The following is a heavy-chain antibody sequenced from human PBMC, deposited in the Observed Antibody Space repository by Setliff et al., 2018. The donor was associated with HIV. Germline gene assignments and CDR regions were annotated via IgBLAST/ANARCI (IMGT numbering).Heavy chain of an antibody. Sequence: LFLTCAVSGGSISSSSYFWGWIRQPPGKGLEWIGSMHYSGTTYYNLSLKSRATISVDTSKNQFSLNLRSVTAADTAVYYCARDMTYFYDSSGSLGWFDPWGQGTLVTVSS. CDR1: GGSISSSSYF. J-gene: IGHJ5*02. CDR3: ARDMTYFYDSSGSLGWFDP. V-gene: IGHV4-39*07. D-gene: IGHD3-22*01. CDR2: MHYSGTT.